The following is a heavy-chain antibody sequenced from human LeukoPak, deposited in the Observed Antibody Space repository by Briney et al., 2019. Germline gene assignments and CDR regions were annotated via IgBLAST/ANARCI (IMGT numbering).Heavy chain of an antibody. CDR1: GFTVSSNY. J-gene: IGHJ4*02. CDR2: IYSGGST. V-gene: IGHV3-66*01. CDR3: AKITPTYYFDY. Sequence: GGSLRLSCAASGFTVSSNYMSWVRQAPGKGLEWVSIIYSGGSTYYADSVNGRFTISRDDSKNTLYLQMNSLRAEDTAVYYCAKITPTYYFDYWGQGTLVTVSS. D-gene: IGHD1-14*01.